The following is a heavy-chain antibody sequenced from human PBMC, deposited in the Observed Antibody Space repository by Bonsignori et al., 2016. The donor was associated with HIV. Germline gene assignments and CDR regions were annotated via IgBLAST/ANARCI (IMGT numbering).Heavy chain of an antibody. Sequence: WIRQPPGKGLEWIGYIYYSGSSNYNPSLKSRVTISADTSKNQFSLKLSSVIAADTAVYYCARVHRADYYDSRGEHMYYYYYYMDVWGKGTTVTVSS. J-gene: IGHJ6*03. V-gene: IGHV4-59*12. CDR3: ARVHRADYYDSRGEHMYYYYYYMDV. D-gene: IGHD3-22*01. CDR2: IYYSGSS.